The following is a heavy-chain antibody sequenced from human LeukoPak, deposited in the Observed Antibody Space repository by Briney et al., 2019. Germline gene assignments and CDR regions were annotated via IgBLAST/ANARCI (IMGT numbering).Heavy chain of an antibody. CDR1: GFTFSGYS. Sequence: GGSLRLSCAASGFTFSGYSMTWVRQAPRKGLEWVSSIRCSSTYTYYADSVKRRFTISRHNAKNSLYLQMNSLRAEDTSVYYCARRSAGGPSGYYYMDIWGKGTTVSVSS. V-gene: IGHV3-21*01. CDR2: IRCSSTYT. D-gene: IGHD3-22*01. J-gene: IGHJ6*03. CDR3: ARRSAGGPSGYYYMDI.